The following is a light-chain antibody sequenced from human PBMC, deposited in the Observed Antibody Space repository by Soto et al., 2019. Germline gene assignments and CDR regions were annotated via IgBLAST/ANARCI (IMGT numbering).Light chain of an antibody. V-gene: IGKV2-30*01. Sequence: DVVMTQSPLSLPVTLGQPASISCRSSQSLVSSNGNTFLIWFQQRPGQSPRRLIYKVSNRDSAVPDRFTGSGSGTYFTLEISRVEAEDVGVYYCMPATHLPWTFGQGTKVEIK. CDR2: KVS. CDR3: MPATHLPWT. J-gene: IGKJ1*01. CDR1: QSLVSSNGNTF.